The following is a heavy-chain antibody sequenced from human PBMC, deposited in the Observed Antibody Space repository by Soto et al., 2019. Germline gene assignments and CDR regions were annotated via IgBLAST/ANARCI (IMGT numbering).Heavy chain of an antibody. V-gene: IGHV3-21*01. CDR1: GFSISSYE. CDR3: VREVISTGGPDGFDI. D-gene: IGHD2-15*01. Sequence: PGGSLRLSCAASGFSISSYEMNWVRQAPGKGLEWVSAISSSGNYIYYADSVKGRFTISRVSAKNSLFLQMNSLRAADTALYYCVREVISTGGPDGFDIWGQGTMVTVSS. CDR2: ISSSGNYI. J-gene: IGHJ3*02.